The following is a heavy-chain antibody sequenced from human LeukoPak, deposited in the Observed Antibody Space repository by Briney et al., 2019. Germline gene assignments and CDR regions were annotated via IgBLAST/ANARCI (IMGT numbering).Heavy chain of an antibody. CDR3: ARGKFDYGDYVDGGRYFDY. CDR2: INPNSGGT. D-gene: IGHD4-17*01. Sequence: ASVKVSCKASGYTFTGYYMHWVRQAPGQGLEWMGWINPNSGGTNYAQKFQGWVTMTRDTSISTAYMELSRLRTDDTAVYYCARGKFDYGDYVDGGRYFDYCGQGTLVTVSS. J-gene: IGHJ4*02. V-gene: IGHV1-2*04. CDR1: GYTFTGYY.